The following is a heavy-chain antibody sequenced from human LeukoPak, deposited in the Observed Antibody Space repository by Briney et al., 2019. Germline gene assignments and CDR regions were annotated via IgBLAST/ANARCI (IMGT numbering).Heavy chain of an antibody. CDR3: AGGDYYYYYGMDV. CDR2: ISSSGSTI. Sequence: PGGSLRVSCAASGFTFSSYEMNWVRQAPGKGLEWVSYISSSGSTIYYADSVKGRFTISRDNAKNSLYLQMNSLRAEDTAVYYCAGGDYYYYYGMDVWGKGTTVTVSS. J-gene: IGHJ6*04. CDR1: GFTFSSYE. V-gene: IGHV3-48*03. D-gene: IGHD3-10*01.